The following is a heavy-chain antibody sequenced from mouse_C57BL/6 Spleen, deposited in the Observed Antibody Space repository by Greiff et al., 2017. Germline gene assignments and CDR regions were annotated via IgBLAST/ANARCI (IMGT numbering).Heavy chain of an antibody. V-gene: IGHV14-4*01. D-gene: IGHD4-1*01. J-gene: IGHJ2*01. Sequence: VHVKQSGAELVRPGASVKLSCTASGFNIKDDYMHWVKQRPEQGLEWIGWIDPENGDTEYASKFQGKATITADTSSNTAYLQLSSLTSEDTAVYYCTTPPGTWDYWGQGTTLTVSS. CDR3: TTPPGTWDY. CDR2: IDPENGDT. CDR1: GFNIKDDY.